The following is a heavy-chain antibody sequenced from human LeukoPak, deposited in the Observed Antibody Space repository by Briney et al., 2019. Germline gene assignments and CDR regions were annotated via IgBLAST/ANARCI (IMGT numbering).Heavy chain of an antibody. V-gene: IGHV4-38-2*02. J-gene: IGHJ4*02. CDR2: IYHGGST. D-gene: IGHD2-21*02. CDR3: ARDLASCAGDCYSDGFDY. CDR1: GYSISSGYY. Sequence: SQTLSLTCTVSGYSISSGYYWGWIRQSPGKGLEWIGSIYHGGSTYYNPSLRSRVIVSVDTSKNHFSLKMSSVTAADTAVYYCARDLASCAGDCYSDGFDYWGQGALVTVSS.